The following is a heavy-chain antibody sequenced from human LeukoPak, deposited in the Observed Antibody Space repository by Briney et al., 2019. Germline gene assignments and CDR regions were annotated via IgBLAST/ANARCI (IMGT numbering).Heavy chain of an antibody. CDR2: WINPNSGDTGWINPFSGVT. CDR3: AKGGKNGYGWGPLNWVDP. CDR1: GYIFTDYY. J-gene: IGHJ5*02. D-gene: IGHD5-12*01. Sequence: ASVRVSCKTSGYIFTDYYIHWVRQAPGQRLEYMGWINPNSGDTGWINPFSGVTNYAQRFQGRVTMTRDTSISTAYMELSRLRSDDTAVYFCAKGGKNGYGWGPLNWVDPWGQGTLVIVSS. V-gene: IGHV1-2*02.